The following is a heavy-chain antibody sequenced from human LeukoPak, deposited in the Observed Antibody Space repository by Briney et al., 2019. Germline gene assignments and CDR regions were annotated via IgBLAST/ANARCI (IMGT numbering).Heavy chain of an antibody. CDR2: IYYSGST. V-gene: IGHV4-59*12. CDR1: GGSISSYY. CDR3: ARDGRAVAGQDY. D-gene: IGHD6-19*01. J-gene: IGHJ4*02. Sequence: SETLSLTCTVSGGSISSYYWSWIRQPPGKGLEWIGYIYYSGSTNYNPSLKSRVTISVDTSKNQFSLKLSSVTAADTAVYYCARDGRAVAGQDYWGQGTLVTVSS.